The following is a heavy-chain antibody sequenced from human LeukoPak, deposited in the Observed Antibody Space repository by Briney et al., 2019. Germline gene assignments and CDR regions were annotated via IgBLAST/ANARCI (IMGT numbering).Heavy chain of an antibody. CDR1: GYTFTGYY. V-gene: IGHV1-2*02. J-gene: IGHJ4*02. D-gene: IGHD3-10*01. CDR3: ARVPDRYGSGDFDY. Sequence: ASVKVSCKASGYTFTGYYMHWVRQAPGQGLEWMGWINPNSGGTNYAQKFQGRVTMTRDTSISTAYMELSRLRSDDTAVYYCARVPDRYGSGDFDYWGQGTLDTVSS. CDR2: INPNSGGT.